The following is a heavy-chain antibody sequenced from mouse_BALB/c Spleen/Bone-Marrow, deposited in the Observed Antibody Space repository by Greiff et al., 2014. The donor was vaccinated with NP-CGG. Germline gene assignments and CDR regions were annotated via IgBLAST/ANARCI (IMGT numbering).Heavy chain of an antibody. CDR1: GFTFSDYY. J-gene: IGHJ3*01. CDR3: AREGDGAY. CDR2: ISDGGSYT. V-gene: IGHV5-4*02. D-gene: IGHD3-3*01. Sequence: EVKLMESGGGLVKPGGSLKLSCAASGFTFSDYYMYWVRQTPEKRLEWVATISDGGSYTYYPGSVKGRFTISRDNAKNNLYLQMSSLKSEDTAMYYCAREGDGAYWGQGTLVTVSA.